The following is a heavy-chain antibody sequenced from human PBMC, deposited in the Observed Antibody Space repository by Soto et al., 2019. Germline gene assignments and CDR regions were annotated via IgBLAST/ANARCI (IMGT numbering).Heavy chain of an antibody. CDR3: ARELGYCRGGNCYFDY. J-gene: IGHJ4*02. CDR2: IKYDGSNK. Sequence: QVQLVESGGGVVQPGRSLRLSCAASGLTFSSYGFHWVRQAPGKGLEWVALIKYDGSNKEYADSVKGRFTVSRDNSKNTLYLQMNSLRAEDTAIYYCARELGYCRGGNCYFDYWGQGTLVTVFS. V-gene: IGHV3-33*01. D-gene: IGHD2-15*01. CDR1: GLTFSSYG.